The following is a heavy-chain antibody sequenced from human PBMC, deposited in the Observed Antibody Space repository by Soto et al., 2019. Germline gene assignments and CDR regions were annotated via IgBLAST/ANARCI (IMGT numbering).Heavy chain of an antibody. D-gene: IGHD2-2*02. J-gene: IGHJ4*02. CDR2: ISYDGSNK. V-gene: IGHV3-30-3*01. CDR1: GFTFSSYA. CDR3: ARGCSSTSCYRGVDY. Sequence: QVQLVESGGGVVQPGRSLRLSCAASGFTFSSYAMHWVRQAPGKGLEWVAVISYDGSNKYYADSVKGRFTISRDNSKNTLYLQMNSLRAEDTAVYYCARGCSSTSCYRGVDYWGQGTLVTVSS.